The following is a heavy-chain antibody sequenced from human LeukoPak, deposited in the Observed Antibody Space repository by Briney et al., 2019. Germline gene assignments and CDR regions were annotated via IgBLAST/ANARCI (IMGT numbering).Heavy chain of an antibody. CDR2: IYYSGST. CDR3: AKDPPRGIAAAGTWRPPDY. D-gene: IGHD6-13*01. Sequence: PSETLSLTCTVSGGFISSSSYYWGWIRQPPGKGLEWIGSIYYSGSTYYNPSLRSRVTISVDTSKNQFSLKLSSVTAADTAVYYCAKDPPRGIAAAGTWRPPDYWGQGTLVTVSS. J-gene: IGHJ4*02. CDR1: GGFISSSSYY. V-gene: IGHV4-39*07.